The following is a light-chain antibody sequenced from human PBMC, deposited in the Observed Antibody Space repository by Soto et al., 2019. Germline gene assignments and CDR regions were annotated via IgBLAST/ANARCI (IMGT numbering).Light chain of an antibody. V-gene: IGKV1-5*01. J-gene: IGKJ2*01. CDR2: DTS. Sequence: DIQMTQSPSTLSASVGDRVTITCRASQTISSWLAWYQQKPGKAPKLLIYDTSSLESGVPSRFSGSGSGTEFTLTINSLQPYDFATYYCQQYNSYSPSTFGQGSKLEIK. CDR3: QQYNSYSPST. CDR1: QTISSW.